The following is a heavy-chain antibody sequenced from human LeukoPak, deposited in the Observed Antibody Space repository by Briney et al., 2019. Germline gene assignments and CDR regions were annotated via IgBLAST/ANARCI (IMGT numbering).Heavy chain of an antibody. CDR1: GDSINTKNYY. J-gene: IGHJ4*02. CDR3: ARHSYGTFDY. CDR2: IYYSGNT. D-gene: IGHD5-18*01. Sequence: PSETLSLTCTVSGDSINTKNYYWGWIRQPPGKGLEWIGSIYYSGNTYYNPSLKSRVTLSIDTSKNQFSLRLSSVTAADTAVYHCARHSYGTFDYWGQGTLVTISS. V-gene: IGHV4-39*01.